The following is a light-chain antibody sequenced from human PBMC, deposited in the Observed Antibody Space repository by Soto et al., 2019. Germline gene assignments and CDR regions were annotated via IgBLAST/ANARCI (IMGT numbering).Light chain of an antibody. J-gene: IGLJ2*01. CDR3: CSYTSISPL. CDR1: SSDVGGYNY. V-gene: IGLV2-14*01. Sequence: QSALTQPASVSGSPGQSITISCTGTSSDVGGYNYVSWYQQYPGKAPKLVIYDVSNRPSGISNRFSGSKSGNTASLTISGLQAEDEADYYCCSYTSISPLFGGGTKVTVL. CDR2: DVS.